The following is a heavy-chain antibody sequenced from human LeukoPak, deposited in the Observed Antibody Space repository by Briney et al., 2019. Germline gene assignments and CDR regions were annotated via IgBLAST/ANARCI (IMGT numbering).Heavy chain of an antibody. D-gene: IGHD5-12*01. Sequence: GGSLRLSCVASGFPFSSYWMTWVRQAPGKGLEWVANIKQDGSKKSYVDSVKGRFTISRDNAKNSLYLQMNSLRTEDTALYYCAKDSVEWLRSGGHAFDIWGQGTMVTVSS. J-gene: IGHJ3*02. V-gene: IGHV3-7*03. CDR1: GFPFSSYW. CDR2: IKQDGSKK. CDR3: AKDSVEWLRSGGHAFDI.